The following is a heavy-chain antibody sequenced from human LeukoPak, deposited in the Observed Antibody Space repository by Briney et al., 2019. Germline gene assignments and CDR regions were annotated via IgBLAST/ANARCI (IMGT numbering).Heavy chain of an antibody. J-gene: IGHJ4*02. Sequence: GGSLRLSCAASTFIFSDYAMTWVRQAPGKGLEWVSTISGGGDATYYAHSVKGRFAVSRDNSKKTLYLQLNSLRAEDTAVYYCAKIITGYSYGYGHFDYWGQGTLVTVSS. V-gene: IGHV3-23*01. CDR2: ISGGGDAT. CDR3: AKIITGYSYGYGHFDY. D-gene: IGHD5-18*01. CDR1: TFIFSDYA.